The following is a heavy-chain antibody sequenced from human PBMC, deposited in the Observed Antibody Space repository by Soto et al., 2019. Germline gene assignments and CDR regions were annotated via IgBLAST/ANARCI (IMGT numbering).Heavy chain of an antibody. CDR3: ARVFSDSSSFFDP. Sequence: SETLSLTCAVSGGSISSSSYYWGWIRQPPGKGLEWIGYIYYSGSTYYNPSLKSRVTISVDTSKNQFSLKLSSVTAADTAVYYCARVFSDSSSFFDPWGQGTLVTVSS. V-gene: IGHV4-31*11. CDR1: GGSISSSSYY. D-gene: IGHD6-13*01. CDR2: IYYSGST. J-gene: IGHJ5*02.